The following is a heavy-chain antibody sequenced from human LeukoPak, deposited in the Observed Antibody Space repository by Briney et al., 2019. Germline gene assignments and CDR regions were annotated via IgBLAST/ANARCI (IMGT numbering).Heavy chain of an antibody. CDR1: GGTFSSYA. V-gene: IGHV1-69*04. CDR3: AREPYGDYRLQLWFDP. J-gene: IGHJ5*02. CDR2: IIPILGIA. D-gene: IGHD4-17*01. Sequence: GASVKVSCKASGGTFSSYAISWVRQAPGQGLEWMGRIIPILGIANYAQKFQGRVTITADKSTSTAYMELSSLRSEDTAVYYCAREPYGDYRLQLWFDPWGQGTLVTVSS.